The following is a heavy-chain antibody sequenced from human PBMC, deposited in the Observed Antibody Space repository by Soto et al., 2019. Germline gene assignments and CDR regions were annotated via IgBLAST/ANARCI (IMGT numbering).Heavy chain of an antibody. Sequence: QVQLQESGPGLVKPSETLSLTCTVSGGSISSYYWSWIRQPPGKGLEWIGYIYYSGSTNYNPSLKSRVTISVDTSKNQFSLKLSSVTAADTAVYYCARERVDFWSGRYFDLWGRGTLVTVSS. CDR1: GGSISSYY. D-gene: IGHD3-3*01. V-gene: IGHV4-59*12. CDR2: IYYSGST. CDR3: ARERVDFWSGRYFDL. J-gene: IGHJ2*01.